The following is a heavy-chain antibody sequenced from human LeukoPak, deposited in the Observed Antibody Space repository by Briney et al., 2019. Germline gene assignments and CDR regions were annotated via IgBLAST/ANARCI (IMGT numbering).Heavy chain of an antibody. Sequence: GGSLRLSCAASGFTFSSYWMSWVRQAPGKGLEWVANMNRDGSEKNYVDSIKGRFTISRDNAANSLYLQMNSLRAEDTAVYYCARDRAGGSGFDYWGQGTLITVSS. D-gene: IGHD1-1*01. V-gene: IGHV3-7*03. CDR1: GFTFSSYW. J-gene: IGHJ4*02. CDR2: MNRDGSEK. CDR3: ARDRAGGSGFDY.